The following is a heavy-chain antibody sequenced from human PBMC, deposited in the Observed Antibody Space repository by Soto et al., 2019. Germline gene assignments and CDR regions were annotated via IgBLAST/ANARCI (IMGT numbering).Heavy chain of an antibody. CDR1: GFTFSTYA. CDR3: AKERSSGWSYDC. Sequence: EVQLLESGGGLVQPGGSLRLSCAASGFTFSTYAMNLVRQAPGKGLEWVSGIGGSGDSTYYADSVKGRFTVSRDNSKNTLYLQMNSLRAEDTAVFYCAKERSSGWSYDCWGQGTLVPVSP. J-gene: IGHJ4*02. D-gene: IGHD6-19*01. V-gene: IGHV3-23*01. CDR2: IGGSGDST.